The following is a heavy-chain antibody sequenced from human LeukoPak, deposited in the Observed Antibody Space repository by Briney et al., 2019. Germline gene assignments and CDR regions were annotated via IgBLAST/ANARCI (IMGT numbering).Heavy chain of an antibody. Sequence: SYIYYADSVKGRFTISRDNAKNSLYLQMNSLRAEDTAVYYCARASGGRQWLVPGFLLLNWFDPWGQGTLVTVSS. J-gene: IGHJ5*02. CDR3: ARASGGRQWLVPGFLLLNWFDP. D-gene: IGHD6-19*01. V-gene: IGHV3-21*01. CDR2: SYI.